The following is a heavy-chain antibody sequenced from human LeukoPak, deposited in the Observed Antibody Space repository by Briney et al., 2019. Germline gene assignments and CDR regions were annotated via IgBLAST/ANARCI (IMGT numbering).Heavy chain of an antibody. Sequence: GGSLRLSCAASGFTLSSYGMHWVRQGPGKGLEWVAIISYDGSNKYYGDSVKGRFTISRDNSKNTLFLQMNSLRPEDAAVYYCARHPGDFTGIVNYYYMDVWGKGTTVTVSS. V-gene: IGHV3-30*03. J-gene: IGHJ6*03. D-gene: IGHD1-26*01. CDR2: ISYDGSNK. CDR3: ARHPGDFTGIVNYYYMDV. CDR1: GFTLSSYG.